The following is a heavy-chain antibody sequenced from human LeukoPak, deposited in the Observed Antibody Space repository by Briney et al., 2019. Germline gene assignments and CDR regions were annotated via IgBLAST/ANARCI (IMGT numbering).Heavy chain of an antibody. CDR3: VQSPSSSWWLY. D-gene: IGHD6-13*01. CDR1: GYTFTSYD. CDR2: MNPNSGNT. V-gene: IGHV1-8*02. J-gene: IGHJ4*02. Sequence: ASVQVSCKASGYTFTSYDSNWVRQATGQERVWMGWMNPNSGNTGYAQTFHDSVTITRNTPITTASMQLSSLRYEDTAAIYSVQSPSSSWWLYWGQGSLVTVYS.